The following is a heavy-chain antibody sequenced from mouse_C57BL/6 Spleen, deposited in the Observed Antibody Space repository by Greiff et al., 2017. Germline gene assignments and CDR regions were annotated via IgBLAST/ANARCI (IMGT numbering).Heavy chain of an antibody. CDR3: AREGTYDYDWYFDV. V-gene: IGHV5-16*01. CDR2: INYDGSST. Sequence: DVHLVESEGGLVQPGSSMKLSCTASGFTFSDYYMAWVRQVPEKGLEWVANINYDGSSTYYLDSLKSRFIISRDNAKNILYLQMSSLKSEDTATYYCAREGTYDYDWYFDVWGTGTTVTVSS. J-gene: IGHJ1*03. CDR1: GFTFSDYY. D-gene: IGHD2-4*01.